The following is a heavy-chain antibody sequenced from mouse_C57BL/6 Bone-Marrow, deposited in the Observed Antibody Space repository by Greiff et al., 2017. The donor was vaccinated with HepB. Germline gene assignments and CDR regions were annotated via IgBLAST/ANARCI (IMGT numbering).Heavy chain of an antibody. V-gene: IGHV1-50*01. Sequence: QVQLQQPGAELVKPGASVKLSCKASGYTFTSYWMQWVKQRPGQGLEWIGEIDPSDSYTNYNQKFKGKATLTVDTSSSTANMQLSSLTSEDSAVYYCAMAAYYSNYYFDYWGQGTTLTVSS. CDR2: IDPSDSYT. D-gene: IGHD2-5*01. J-gene: IGHJ2*01. CDR3: AMAAYYSNYYFDY. CDR1: GYTFTSYW.